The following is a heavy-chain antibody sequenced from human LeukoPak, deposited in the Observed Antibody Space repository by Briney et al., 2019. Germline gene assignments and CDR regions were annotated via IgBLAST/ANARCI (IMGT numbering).Heavy chain of an antibody. V-gene: IGHV3-23*01. Sequence: GGSLRLSCATSGFTFSSYTMNWVRQAPGKGLEWVSAISGNGGSTYYADSVKGRFTISRDNSKNILYLQMNSLRAEDTAVYYCAKGGGRITIFGVVSFYYGMDVWGQGTTVTVSS. CDR2: ISGNGGST. J-gene: IGHJ6*02. CDR1: GFTFSSYT. D-gene: IGHD3-3*01. CDR3: AKGGGRITIFGVVSFYYGMDV.